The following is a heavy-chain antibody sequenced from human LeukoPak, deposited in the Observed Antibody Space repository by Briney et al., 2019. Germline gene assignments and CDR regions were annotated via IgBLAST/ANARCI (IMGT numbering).Heavy chain of an antibody. CDR1: GFTFSSYW. Sequence: GGSLRLSCAASGFTFSSYWMSWVRQAPGKGLEWVANIKQDGSEKYYVDSVKGRFTISRDNAKNSLYLQMNSLRAEDTAVYYCARKYYDFWSGGALDYWGQGTLVTVSS. V-gene: IGHV3-7*01. CDR2: IKQDGSEK. D-gene: IGHD3-3*01. J-gene: IGHJ4*02. CDR3: ARKYYDFWSGGALDY.